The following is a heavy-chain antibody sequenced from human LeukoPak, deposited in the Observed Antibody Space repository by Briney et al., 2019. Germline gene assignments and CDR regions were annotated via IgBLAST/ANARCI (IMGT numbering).Heavy chain of an antibody. CDR2: ISSSEST. V-gene: IGHV4-4*07. J-gene: IGHJ5*02. D-gene: IGHD2-15*01. Sequence: KPSETLSLTCTVSGGSISSYYWSWIRQPAGKGLEWIGRISSSESTNYNPSLKSRVTMSLDTSKNQFSLRLTSVTAADTAVYYCVRDAGGPDWFDPWGRGTLVTVSS. CDR1: GGSISSYY. CDR3: VRDAGGPDWFDP.